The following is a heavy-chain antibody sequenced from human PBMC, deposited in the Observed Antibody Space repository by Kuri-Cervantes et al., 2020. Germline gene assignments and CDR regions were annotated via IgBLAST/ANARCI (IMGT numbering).Heavy chain of an antibody. CDR1: GFSRSTSGVG. V-gene: IGHV2-5*02. CDR3: AHGGTYCRSTSCYDSAEYFQH. Sequence: SGPTLVKPTQTLTLTCTFSGFSRSTSGVGVGWIRQPPGKALEWLALIYWDDDKRYSPSLKSRLTITKDTSKNQVVLTMTNMDPVDTATYYCAHGGTYCRSTSCYDSAEYFQHWGQGTLVTVSS. J-gene: IGHJ1*01. CDR2: IYWDDDK. D-gene: IGHD2-2*01.